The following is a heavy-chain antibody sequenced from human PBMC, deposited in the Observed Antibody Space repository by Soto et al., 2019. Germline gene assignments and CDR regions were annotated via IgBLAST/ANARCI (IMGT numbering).Heavy chain of an antibody. Sequence: EVHLLESGGALVQPGGSLSLSCAASGFTFSGYSMSWVRQSASKGLEWVASIFGSDGSTFYTDSVKGRFTISRDDSKNPRFVEMTSLCSAETAVYFFAKHPDVYYIFDFEQWGQGTLVTVSS. CDR1: GFTFSGYS. CDR2: IFGSDGST. D-gene: IGHD3-3*02. V-gene: IGHV3-23*01. J-gene: IGHJ4*02. CDR3: AKHPDVYYIFDFEQ.